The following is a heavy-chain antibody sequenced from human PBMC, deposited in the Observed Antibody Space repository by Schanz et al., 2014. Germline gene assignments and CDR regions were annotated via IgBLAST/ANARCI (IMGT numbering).Heavy chain of an antibody. CDR3: AKVAPAATYLDS. CDR2: ISDSGDST. CDR1: GFTFSNHA. J-gene: IGHJ4*02. Sequence: EVHLLESGGGLVQPGGSLRLSCAASGFTFSNHALSWVRQAPGKGLEWVSDISDSGDSTHYVDSVKGRFTISRDNAKNSLFLQMNSLSAEDTAVYYCAKVAPAATYLDSWGLGTLVTVSS. D-gene: IGHD2-2*01. V-gene: IGHV3-23*01.